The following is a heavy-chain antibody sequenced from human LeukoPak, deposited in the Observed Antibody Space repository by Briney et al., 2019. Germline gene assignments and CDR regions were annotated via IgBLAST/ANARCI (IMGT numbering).Heavy chain of an antibody. CDR3: ARVFYSSSWYFGGNWFDP. V-gene: IGHV4-39*07. CDR1: GGSISSSSYY. D-gene: IGHD6-13*01. J-gene: IGHJ5*02. Sequence: SETLSLTCTVSGGSISSSSYYWGWIRQPPGKGLEWIGSIYYSGSTYYNPSLKSRVTISVDTSKNQFSLKLSSVTAADMAVYYCARVFYSSSWYFGGNWFDPWGQGTLVTVSS. CDR2: IYYSGST.